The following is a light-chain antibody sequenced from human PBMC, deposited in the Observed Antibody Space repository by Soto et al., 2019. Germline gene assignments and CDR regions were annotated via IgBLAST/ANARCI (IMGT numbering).Light chain of an antibody. V-gene: IGKV1-5*03. CDR3: QQYNSYSPT. Sequence: DIQMTQSPSTLSASVGDRVTITCRSSQSISVWVAWYQQKAGKAPNLLTYKASRLESGVPSRFSGSGSETEFTLTISGLQPGDSATYYCQQYNSYSPTFGQGTKVDIK. CDR1: QSISVW. CDR2: KAS. J-gene: IGKJ1*01.